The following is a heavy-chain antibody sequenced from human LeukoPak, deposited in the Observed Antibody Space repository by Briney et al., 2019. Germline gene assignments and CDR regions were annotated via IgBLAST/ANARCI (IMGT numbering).Heavy chain of an antibody. CDR3: ARSSMGKTWGLLAFNYYYYMDV. V-gene: IGHV1-8*03. CDR1: GYTFTSYD. D-gene: IGHD1-26*01. J-gene: IGHJ6*03. Sequence: ASVKVSCMASGYTFTSYDINWVRQATGQGLEWMGWMNPNSGNIGYAQKFQGRVTITRNTSISTAYMELSSLRSEDTAVYYCARSSMGKTWGLLAFNYYYYMDVWGKGTTVTVSS. CDR2: MNPNSGNI.